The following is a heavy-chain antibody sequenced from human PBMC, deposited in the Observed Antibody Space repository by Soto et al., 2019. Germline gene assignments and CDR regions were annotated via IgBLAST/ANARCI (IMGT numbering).Heavy chain of an antibody. CDR2: ISYDGSNK. J-gene: IGHJ6*02. Sequence: QVQLVESGGGVVQPGRSLRLSCAASGFTFSSYAMHWVRQAPGKGLEWVAVISYDGSNKHYADSVKGRFTISRDNSKNTLYLQMNSLRAEDTAVYYCARDYRAYQQTLLYYYYYGMDVWGQGTTVTVSS. D-gene: IGHD2-2*01. CDR1: GFTFSSYA. V-gene: IGHV3-30-3*01. CDR3: ARDYRAYQQTLLYYYYYGMDV.